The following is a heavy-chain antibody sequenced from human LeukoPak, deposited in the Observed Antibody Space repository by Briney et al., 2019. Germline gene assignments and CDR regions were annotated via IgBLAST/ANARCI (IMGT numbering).Heavy chain of an antibody. Sequence: GRPLRLSCAPSGFSFSSYGMNCVRQAPGKGLEWVAVISYDGSNKYYADSVKGRFTISRDNSKNTLYVQMNSLRAEDTAVYYCANGLFERGYSYGGPNYWGQGTLVTVSS. D-gene: IGHD5-18*01. J-gene: IGHJ4*02. CDR2: ISYDGSNK. CDR3: ANGLFERGYSYGGPNY. CDR1: GFSFSSYG. V-gene: IGHV3-30*18.